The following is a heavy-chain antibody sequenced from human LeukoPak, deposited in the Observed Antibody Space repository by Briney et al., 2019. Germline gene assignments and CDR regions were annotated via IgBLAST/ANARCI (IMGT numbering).Heavy chain of an antibody. CDR1: GFTFSSYS. Sequence: GGSLRLSCAASGFTFSSYSMNWVRQAPGKGLEWVSSISSSSSYIYYADSVKGRFTISRANAKNSLYLQMNSLRAEDTAVYYCARDHIVVVPAAIDAFDIWGQGTMVTVSS. CDR3: ARDHIVVVPAAIDAFDI. V-gene: IGHV3-21*01. CDR2: ISSSSSYI. J-gene: IGHJ3*02. D-gene: IGHD2-2*01.